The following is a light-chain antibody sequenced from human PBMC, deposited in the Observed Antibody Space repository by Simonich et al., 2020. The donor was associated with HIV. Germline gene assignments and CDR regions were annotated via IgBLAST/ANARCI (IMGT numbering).Light chain of an antibody. CDR1: QSVFYSSNNKDY. Sequence: DIVMTQSPDSLAVSLGERATINRKSSQSVFYSSNNKDYLAWYQQKAGQPPKLLIYWSSTRESGVPDRFSGSGSETDFTLTISSLQAEDVAVYYCQQYYITPHTFGQGTKVEIK. CDR2: WSS. V-gene: IGKV4-1*01. CDR3: QQYYITPHT. J-gene: IGKJ1*01.